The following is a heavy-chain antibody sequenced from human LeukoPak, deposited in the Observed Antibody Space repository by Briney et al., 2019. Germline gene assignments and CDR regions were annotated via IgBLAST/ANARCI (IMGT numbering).Heavy chain of an antibody. CDR3: ARDPTVPSSYYYGMDV. CDR1: GGSISSDY. Sequence: SETLSLTCTVSGGSISSDYWSWIRQPPGKGLEWIGYIYYSGGTNYNPSLKSRVTISVDTSKNQFSLKLSSVTAADTAVYYCARDPTVPSSYYYGMDVWGQGTTVTVSS. CDR2: IYYSGGT. J-gene: IGHJ6*02. D-gene: IGHD4-17*01. V-gene: IGHV4-59*01.